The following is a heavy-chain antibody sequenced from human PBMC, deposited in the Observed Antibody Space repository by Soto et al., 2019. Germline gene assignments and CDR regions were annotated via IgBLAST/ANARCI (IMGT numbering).Heavy chain of an antibody. V-gene: IGHV4-34*01. D-gene: IGHD4-4*01. CDR3: ARLGGIDYGNDDFDY. J-gene: IGHJ4*02. CDR1: GGSFSGYY. Sequence: QVQLQQWGAGLLKPSETLSLTCAVYGGSFSGYYWSWIRQPPGKGLEWIGEINHSGSTNYNPSLKSRVTISVDTSKNQFSLKLSAVTAADTAVYYCARLGGIDYGNDDFDYWGQGTLVTVSA. CDR2: INHSGST.